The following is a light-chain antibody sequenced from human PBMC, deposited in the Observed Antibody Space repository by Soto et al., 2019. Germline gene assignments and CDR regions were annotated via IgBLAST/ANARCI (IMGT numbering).Light chain of an antibody. CDR2: GAS. J-gene: IGKJ5*01. Sequence: VLTQSPGTLSLTSGERATLSCRASQSISGTYLAWYQQKPGQSPRLLIYGASTRATGIPARFSGSGSGTEFTLTISSLQSEDFAVYFCHQYNNWPRTFGQGTRLEIK. CDR3: HQYNNWPRT. CDR1: QSISGTY. V-gene: IGKV3-15*01.